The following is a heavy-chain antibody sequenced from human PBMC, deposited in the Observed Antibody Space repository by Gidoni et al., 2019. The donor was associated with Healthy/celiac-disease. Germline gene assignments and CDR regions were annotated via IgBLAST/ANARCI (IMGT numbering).Heavy chain of an antibody. CDR3: ARELREYCSSTSCYTVNYYYYYMDV. CDR1: GFTFSRYG. V-gene: IGHV3-33*01. D-gene: IGHD2-2*02. Sequence: QVQLVESGGGVVQPGRSLRLSCAASGFTFSRYGMHWVRQAPGKGLEWVAVIWYDGSNKYYADSVKGRFTISRDNSKNTLYLQMNSLRAEDTAVYYCARELREYCSSTSCYTVNYYYYYMDVWGKGTTVTVSS. CDR2: IWYDGSNK. J-gene: IGHJ6*03.